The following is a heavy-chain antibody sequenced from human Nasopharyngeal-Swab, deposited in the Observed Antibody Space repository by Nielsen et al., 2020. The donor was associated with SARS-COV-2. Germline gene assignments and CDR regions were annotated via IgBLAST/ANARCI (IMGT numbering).Heavy chain of an antibody. CDR3: ARDGTGYYTYFQH. D-gene: IGHD3/OR15-3a*01. V-gene: IGHV3-48*02. CDR1: GFTFSSYH. CDR2: ISTTSSSI. J-gene: IGHJ1*01. Sequence: GESLKISCAASGFTFSSYHMNWVRQAPGKGLEWVSYISTTSSSIYYADFVKGRFTISRDNAKNSLYLQMNSLRDEDTAVYYCARDGTGYYTYFQHWGQGTLVTVSS.